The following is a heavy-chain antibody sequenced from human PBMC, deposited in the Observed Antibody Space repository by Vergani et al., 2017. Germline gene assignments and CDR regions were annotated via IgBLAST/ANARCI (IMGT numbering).Heavy chain of an antibody. J-gene: IGHJ6*02. CDR1: GFTFSSYW. V-gene: IGHV3-7*03. CDR3: AGDLRYCDWVVWGTHSGMDV. Sequence: EVQLVESGGGLVQPGGSLRLSCAASGFTFSSYWMSWVRQAPGQGLEWVANIKQEGSEKYYVDSVKGRFTIARDNAKNSLYLQMNSLRAEDTAVYYCAGDLRYCDWVVWGTHSGMDVWGQGTTVTVSS. D-gene: IGHD3-9*01. CDR2: IKQEGSEK.